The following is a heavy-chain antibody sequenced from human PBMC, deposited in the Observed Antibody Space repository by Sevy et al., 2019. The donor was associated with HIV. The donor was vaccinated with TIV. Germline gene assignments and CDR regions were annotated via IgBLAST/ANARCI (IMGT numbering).Heavy chain of an antibody. D-gene: IGHD6-13*01. V-gene: IGHV3-9*01. Sequence: LSLTCAASGFTFDDYAMHWVRQGPGKGLEWVSSISWNSAIMAYADSVKGRFTISRDNAKNSLYLQMNSLRTEDTAFYYCTKGPYSSSWHWFDTWGQGTLVTVSS. CDR3: TKGPYSSSWHWFDT. CDR2: ISWNSAIM. J-gene: IGHJ5*02. CDR1: GFTFDDYA.